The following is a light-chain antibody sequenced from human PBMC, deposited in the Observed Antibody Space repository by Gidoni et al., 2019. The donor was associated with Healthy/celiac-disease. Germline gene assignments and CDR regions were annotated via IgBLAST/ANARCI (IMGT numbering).Light chain of an antibody. V-gene: IGKV3-15*01. CDR1: QMVSSN. Sequence: EIVMTQSPATLSVSPGERATLSCRASQMVSSNLAWYQQKPGQAPRLLIYGASNRATGIPARFSGSGSGTEFTLTISSLQSEDFAVYYCQQYNNWPPLTFGGGTKVEIK. CDR2: GAS. J-gene: IGKJ4*01. CDR3: QQYNNWPPLT.